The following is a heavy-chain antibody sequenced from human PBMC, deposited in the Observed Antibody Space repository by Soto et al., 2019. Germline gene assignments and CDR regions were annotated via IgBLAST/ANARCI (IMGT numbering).Heavy chain of an antibody. CDR2: IFNSGTT. CDR1: GASTVSHYH. J-gene: IGHJ4*02. V-gene: IGHV4-31*02. CDR3: ALALGPTTGLDY. D-gene: IGHD1-26*01. Sequence: QVQLQESGPGLVKPSQTLSLTCSVSGASTVSHYHWTWIRQPPGKGLEWMGYIFNSGTTFYNPSLRSRLSISRETSGNHFSLELRSVTAADTAVYYCALALGPTTGLDYWGQGTLVTVSS.